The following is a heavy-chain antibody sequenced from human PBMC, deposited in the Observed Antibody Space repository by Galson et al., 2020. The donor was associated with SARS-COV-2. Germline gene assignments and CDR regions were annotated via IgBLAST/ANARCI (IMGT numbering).Heavy chain of an antibody. Sequence: ASETLSLTCTVSGGSITSGGYYWNWIRQHPGKGLEWIGYIYYIGTTHYNPYLKSRVTISVDTSKIHFSLKLSSVTAADTAIYYCARGSPLWFGEGLYFDYWGQGTLVTVSS. D-gene: IGHD3-10*01. J-gene: IGHJ4*02. CDR3: ARGSPLWFGEGLYFDY. CDR1: GGSITSGGYY. CDR2: IYYIGTT. V-gene: IGHV4-31*03.